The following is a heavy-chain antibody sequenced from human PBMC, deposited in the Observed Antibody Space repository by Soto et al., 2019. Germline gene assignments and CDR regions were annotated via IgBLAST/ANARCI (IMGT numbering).Heavy chain of an antibody. Sequence: SETLSLTCAVYGGSFSGYYWSWIRQPPGKGLEWIGEINHSGSTNYNPSLKSRVTISVDTSKNQFSLKLSSVTAADTAVYYCASSIAARLEGYYYYYMDVWGKGTTVT. CDR1: GGSFSGYY. CDR3: ASSIAARLEGYYYYYMDV. CDR2: INHSGST. J-gene: IGHJ6*03. D-gene: IGHD6-6*01. V-gene: IGHV4-34*01.